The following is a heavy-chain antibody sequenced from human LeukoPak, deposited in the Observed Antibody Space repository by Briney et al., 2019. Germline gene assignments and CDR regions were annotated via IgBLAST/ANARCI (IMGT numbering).Heavy chain of an antibody. Sequence: GGSLRLSCAASGFTFSSYAMGWVRQAPGKGLEWFSSIGSSSSYIYYADSVKGRFTISRDNAKNSLYLQMNSLRAEDTAVYYCARDFHDIAAADAFDIWGQGTMVTVSS. CDR3: ARDFHDIAAADAFDI. CDR1: GFTFSSYA. J-gene: IGHJ3*02. D-gene: IGHD6-13*01. CDR2: IGSSSSYI. V-gene: IGHV3-21*01.